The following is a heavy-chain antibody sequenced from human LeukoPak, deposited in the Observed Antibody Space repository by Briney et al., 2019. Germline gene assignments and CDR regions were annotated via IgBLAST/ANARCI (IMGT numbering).Heavy chain of an antibody. Sequence: GESLKISCKGSGYSFPSYWIGWVRQTPGKGMEWMGIIYPGDADTRYSPSFQGQVTISADKSISTAYLQWSSLKASDTAIYYCARRGGPAAMRNWFDPWGQGTLVTVSS. J-gene: IGHJ5*02. CDR2: IYPGDADT. V-gene: IGHV5-51*01. CDR1: GYSFPSYW. D-gene: IGHD2-2*01. CDR3: ARRGGPAAMRNWFDP.